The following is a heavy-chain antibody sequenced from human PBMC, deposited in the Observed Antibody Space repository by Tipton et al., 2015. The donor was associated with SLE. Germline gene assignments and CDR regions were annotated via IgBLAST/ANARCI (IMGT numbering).Heavy chain of an antibody. V-gene: IGHV4-31*03. CDR3: ARDTLGGLDY. Sequence: TLSLTCTVSGGSISRIGYYWSWIRQHPGKGLEWIGYIYHTGSTYYNPSLESRLTISIDTSKNQFSLRLTSMTPADTALYYCARDTLGGLDYWGQGTLVTVSS. D-gene: IGHD7-27*01. CDR1: GGSISRIGYY. CDR2: IYHTGST. J-gene: IGHJ4*02.